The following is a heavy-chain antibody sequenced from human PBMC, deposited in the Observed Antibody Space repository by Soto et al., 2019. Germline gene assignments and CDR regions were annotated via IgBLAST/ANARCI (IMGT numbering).Heavy chain of an antibody. Sequence: QVQLVESGGGVVQPGRSLRLSCAASGFNFSSYVMHWVRQAPGKGLEWVAVIWYDGGNKYYADSVKGRFTISRDNSKNTLYLKRNGWRAEDTVVYYWAREGQWLPRDGLRSSYYFDYGGQGPLAPFSP. J-gene: IGHJ4*02. CDR2: IWYDGGNK. CDR1: GFNFSSYV. V-gene: IGHV3-33*01. D-gene: IGHD6-19*01. CDR3: AREGQWLPRDGLRSSYYFDY.